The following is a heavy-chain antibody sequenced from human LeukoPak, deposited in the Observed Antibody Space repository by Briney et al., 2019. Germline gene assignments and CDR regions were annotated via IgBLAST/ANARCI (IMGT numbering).Heavy chain of an antibody. Sequence: PGGSLRLSCAASGFTFGSYRMHWVRQAPGKGLVWVSRINNDGDSTTYADSVKGRFTISRDNAKNTLYLEMNSLRADDTAVYYCVRGISGNHFDAWGQGTLVTVSS. CDR2: INNDGDST. V-gene: IGHV3-74*01. D-gene: IGHD6-13*01. J-gene: IGHJ5*02. CDR1: GFTFGSYR. CDR3: VRGISGNHFDA.